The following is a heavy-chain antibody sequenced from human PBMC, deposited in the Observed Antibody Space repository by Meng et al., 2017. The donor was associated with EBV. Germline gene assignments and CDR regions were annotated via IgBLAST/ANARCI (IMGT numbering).Heavy chain of an antibody. Sequence: VQRVESGGGLVNPGGFLRLSCAASGFTFSGYSMNWVLQDPGKGLEWVSSIRSSSSYIYYADSVKGRFTISRDNAKNSLYLQMNSLRAEDTAVYYCARNRGNGDYYFDYWGQGTLVTVSS. D-gene: IGHD4-17*01. CDR2: IRSSSSYI. CDR1: GFTFSGYS. CDR3: ARNRGNGDYYFDY. V-gene: IGHV3-21*01. J-gene: IGHJ4*02.